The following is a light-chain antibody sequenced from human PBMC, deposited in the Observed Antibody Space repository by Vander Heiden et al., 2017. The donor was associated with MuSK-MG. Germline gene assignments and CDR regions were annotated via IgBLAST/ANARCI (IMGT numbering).Light chain of an antibody. CDR2: DAY. J-gene: IGKJ5*01. V-gene: IGKV3-11*01. CDR1: QSVSGY. CDR3: QQRSYLIT. Sequence: EIVLTLSPATLSLSPGERATLSGRASQSVSGYLAWYQHKPGQAPRLLISDAYNRATGIPARFSGSGSGTDFTLTISSLEPEDFAVYYCQQRSYLITFGQGTLLEIK.